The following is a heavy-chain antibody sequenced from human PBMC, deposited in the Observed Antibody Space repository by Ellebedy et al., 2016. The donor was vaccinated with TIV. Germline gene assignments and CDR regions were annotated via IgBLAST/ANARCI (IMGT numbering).Heavy chain of an antibody. D-gene: IGHD3-10*01. Sequence: GGSLRLSXEVSGLTFSRYGMSWVRQAPGQGREWGSGISGNGDRTYQADSVQGRFIISRDNSKNTMFLQMKSLRPNDTGVYYCAKGVLLDGSGSYWGQGTLVTVS. CDR3: AKGVLLDGSGSY. CDR1: GLTFSRYG. CDR2: ISGNGDRT. J-gene: IGHJ4*02. V-gene: IGHV3-23*01.